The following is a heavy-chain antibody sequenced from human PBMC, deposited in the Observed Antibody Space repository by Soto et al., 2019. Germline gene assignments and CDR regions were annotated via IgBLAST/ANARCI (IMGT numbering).Heavy chain of an antibody. CDR3: AKGVPGIAVAGTGYFQH. D-gene: IGHD6-19*01. CDR1: GFTVSNNY. V-gene: IGHV3-53*01. J-gene: IGHJ1*01. Sequence: PGGSLRLSCAASGFTVSNNYMTWVRQAPGKGLEWVSFIYSSGSTYYADSVKGRFTISRDNSKNTLYLQMNSLRAEDTAVYYCAKGVPGIAVAGTGYFQHWGQGTLVTVSS. CDR2: IYSSGST.